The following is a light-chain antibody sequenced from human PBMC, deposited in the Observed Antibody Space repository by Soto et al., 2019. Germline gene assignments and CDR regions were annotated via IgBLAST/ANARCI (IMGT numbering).Light chain of an antibody. Sequence: QLVLTQSPSASASLGASVKLTCTLSSGHSYYAIAWHQQQPEKGPRYLMKVNSDGSHTKGDGIPDRFSGSSSGAERYLTISSLQSEDEADYYCQPWGAGIRVVGGGTQVTVL. J-gene: IGLJ3*02. CDR1: SGHSYYA. CDR2: VNSDGSH. V-gene: IGLV4-69*01. CDR3: QPWGAGIRV.